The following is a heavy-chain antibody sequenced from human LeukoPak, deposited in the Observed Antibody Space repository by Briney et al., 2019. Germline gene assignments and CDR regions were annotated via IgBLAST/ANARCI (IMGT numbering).Heavy chain of an antibody. CDR2: IYYSGST. D-gene: IGHD5-12*01. Sequence: SETLSLTCTVSGGSISSGGYYWSWIRQHPGKGLEWIGYIYYSGSTYYNPSLKSRVTISVDTSKNQFSLKLSSVIAADTAVYYCARGARDIDSGYDLGSYYYGMDVWGKGTTVTVSS. J-gene: IGHJ6*04. CDR1: GGSISSGGYY. CDR3: ARGARDIDSGYDLGSYYYGMDV. V-gene: IGHV4-31*03.